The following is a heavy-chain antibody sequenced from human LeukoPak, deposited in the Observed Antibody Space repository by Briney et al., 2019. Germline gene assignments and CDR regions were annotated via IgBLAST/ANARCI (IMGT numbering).Heavy chain of an antibody. Sequence: GGSLRLSCAASGFTFSSYAMSWVRQAPGKGLEWVSAISGSGGSTYYAGSVKGRFTISRDNSKNTLYLQMNSLRAEDTAVYYCAKDLAAYSSSSWFDYWGQGTLVTVSS. J-gene: IGHJ4*02. D-gene: IGHD6-6*01. CDR1: GFTFSSYA. V-gene: IGHV3-23*01. CDR2: ISGSGGST. CDR3: AKDLAAYSSSSWFDY.